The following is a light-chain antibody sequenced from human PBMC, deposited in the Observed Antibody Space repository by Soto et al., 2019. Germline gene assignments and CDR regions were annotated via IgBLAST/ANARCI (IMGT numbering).Light chain of an antibody. CDR3: QTWGTGIGV. J-gene: IGLJ3*02. CDR1: SGHSTYA. CDR2: LNIDGSH. Sequence: QPVLTQSPSASASLGASVKLTCTLSSGHSTYAIAWHQQQPEKGPRYLMKLNIDGSHSKGDGIPDRFSGSSSGAERYLTISSLQSEDEADYYCQTWGTGIGVFGGGTKVTVL. V-gene: IGLV4-69*01.